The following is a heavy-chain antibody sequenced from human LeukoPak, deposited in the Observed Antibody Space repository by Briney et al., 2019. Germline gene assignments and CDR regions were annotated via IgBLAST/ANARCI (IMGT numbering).Heavy chain of an antibody. CDR3: ARPGVHIPVAFYYYYGTDV. J-gene: IGHJ6*02. D-gene: IGHD6-19*01. CDR2: ISGSGDST. V-gene: IGHV3-23*01. CDR1: GFTFSGYA. Sequence: PGGSLRLSCAASGFTFSGYAMSWVRQPPGKGLEWVSAISGSGDSTYYADSVKGRFTISRDNAKNSLYLQMNSLRGEDTAVYYCARPGVHIPVAFYYYYGTDVWGQGTTVTVSS.